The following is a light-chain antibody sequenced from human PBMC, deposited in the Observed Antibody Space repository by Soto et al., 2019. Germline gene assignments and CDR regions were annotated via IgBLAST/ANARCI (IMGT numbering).Light chain of an antibody. CDR3: QQYGTSFWT. V-gene: IGKV3-20*01. Sequence: EIVLTQSPGTLSLSPGERGTISCRTSQSVSSSYLAWYQQKPGQAPRLLIHGASTRATGIPDRFSGSGSGTDFTLTIFRLEPEDFAVYYCQQYGTSFWTFGQGTKVDIK. CDR2: GAS. J-gene: IGKJ1*01. CDR1: QSVSSSY.